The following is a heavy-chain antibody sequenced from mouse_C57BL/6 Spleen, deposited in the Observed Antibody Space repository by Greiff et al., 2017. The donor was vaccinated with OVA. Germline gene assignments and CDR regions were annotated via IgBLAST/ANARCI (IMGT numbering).Heavy chain of an antibody. CDR3: ARRGATVGVDY. V-gene: IGHV5-4*03. D-gene: IGHD1-1*01. Sequence: EVQGVESGGGLVKPGGSLKLSCAASGFTFSSYAMSWVRQTPEKRLEWVATISDGGSYTYYPDNVKGRVTISRDNAKNNLFLQMSHLKSEDTAMYYCARRGATVGVDYRGEGTTLTVSS. CDR1: GFTFSSYA. J-gene: IGHJ2*01. CDR2: ISDGGSYT.